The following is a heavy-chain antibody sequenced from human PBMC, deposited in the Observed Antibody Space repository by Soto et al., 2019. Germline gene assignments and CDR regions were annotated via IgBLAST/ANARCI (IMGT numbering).Heavy chain of an antibody. CDR2: IVVGSGNT. D-gene: IGHD3-22*01. Sequence: EASVKVSCKASGFTFTSSAVQWVRQARGQRLEWIGWIVVGSGNTNYAQKFQERVTITRDMSTSTAYMELSSLRSEDTAVYYCAADRPVQDSSGYSLREFDYWGQGTLVTVSS. J-gene: IGHJ4*02. V-gene: IGHV1-58*01. CDR1: GFTFTSSA. CDR3: AADRPVQDSSGYSLREFDY.